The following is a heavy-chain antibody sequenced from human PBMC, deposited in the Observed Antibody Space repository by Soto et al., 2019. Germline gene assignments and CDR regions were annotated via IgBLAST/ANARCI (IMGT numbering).Heavy chain of an antibody. CDR1: GGSFSGYY. V-gene: IGHV4-34*01. J-gene: IGHJ4*02. CDR3: ARAQGIGSGSYYKRGYFDY. D-gene: IGHD3-10*01. Sequence: QVQLQQWGAGLLKPSETLSLTCAVYGGSFSGYYWSWIRQPPGKGLEWMGEINHSGSTNYNPSLKTRVTISVDTSKNQFSLKLSSVTAADTAVYYCARAQGIGSGSYYKRGYFDYWGQGTLVTVSS. CDR2: INHSGST.